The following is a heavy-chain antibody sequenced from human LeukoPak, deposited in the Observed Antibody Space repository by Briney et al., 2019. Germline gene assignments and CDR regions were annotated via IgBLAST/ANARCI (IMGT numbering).Heavy chain of an antibody. Sequence: GESLKISCKASGYSFTSYWTSRVRQMPGNPLEWVGIIYPDDFEARNSPSFPGQVTISADKSISTAYLQWSSLKASDTAMYYCALTAVARTYNWFDPWGQETLVTVSS. J-gene: IGHJ5*02. V-gene: IGHV5-51*01. CDR3: ALTAVARTYNWFDP. CDR1: GYSFTSYW. CDR2: IYPDDFEA. D-gene: IGHD6-19*01.